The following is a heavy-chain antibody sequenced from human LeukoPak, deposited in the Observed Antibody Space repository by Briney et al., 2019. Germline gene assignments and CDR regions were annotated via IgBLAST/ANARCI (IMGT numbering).Heavy chain of an antibody. J-gene: IGHJ4*02. CDR3: AVTGYSYGTT. V-gene: IGHV4-61*02. D-gene: IGHD5-18*01. CDR2: IYTSGST. CDR1: GGSISSGSYY. Sequence: SQTLSLTCTVSGGSISSGSYYWSWIRQPAGKGLEWIGRIYTSGSTNYNPSLKSRVTISVDTSKNQFSLKLGSVTAADTAVYYCAVTGYSYGTTWGQGTLITVSS.